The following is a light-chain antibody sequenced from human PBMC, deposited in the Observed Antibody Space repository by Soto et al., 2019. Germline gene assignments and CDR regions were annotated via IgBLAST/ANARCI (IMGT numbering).Light chain of an antibody. CDR2: DVS. CDR3: SSSTSSSTLVV. CDR1: SSDVGGYSY. J-gene: IGLJ2*01. V-gene: IGLV2-14*03. Sequence: QSVLTQPASVSGSPGQSITISCTGTSSDVGGYSYVSWYQQHPGKAPKLLIYDVSNRPSGVSNRFSGSKSGNTASLTISGLQAEDEADYYCSSSTSSSTLVVFGGGTQLTVL.